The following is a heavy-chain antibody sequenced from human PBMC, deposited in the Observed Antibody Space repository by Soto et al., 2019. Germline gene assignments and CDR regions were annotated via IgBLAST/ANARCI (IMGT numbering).Heavy chain of an antibody. J-gene: IGHJ3*02. CDR3: TTDFLPSILWFGARSKGSFDI. V-gene: IGHV3-15*01. D-gene: IGHD3-10*01. Sequence: GGSLRLSCAASGFTFSNAWMSWVRQAPGKGLEWVGRIKSKTDGGTTDYAAPVKGRFTISRDDSTNTRYLQMNSLKTEDTAVYYCTTDFLPSILWFGARSKGSFDIWGQGTMVTVSS. CDR1: GFTFSNAW. CDR2: IKSKTDGGTT.